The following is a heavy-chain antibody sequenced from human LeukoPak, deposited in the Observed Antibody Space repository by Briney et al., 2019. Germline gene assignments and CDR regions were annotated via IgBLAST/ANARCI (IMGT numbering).Heavy chain of an antibody. CDR3: AKDSGYYDSSGYMIDAFDI. CDR1: GFTFSSCA. D-gene: IGHD3-22*01. CDR2: ISGSGGST. V-gene: IGHV3-23*01. J-gene: IGHJ3*02. Sequence: PGGSLRLSCAASGFTFSSCAMSWVRQAPGKGLEWVSAISGSGGSTYYADSVKGRFTISRDNSKNTLYLQMNSLRAEDTAVYYCAKDSGYYDSSGYMIDAFDIWGQGTMVTVSS.